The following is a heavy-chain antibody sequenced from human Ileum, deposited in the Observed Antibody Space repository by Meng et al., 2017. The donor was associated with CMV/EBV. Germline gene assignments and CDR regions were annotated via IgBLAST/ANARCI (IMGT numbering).Heavy chain of an antibody. Sequence: SLKISCAASGFTFDDYALHWVRQAPGKGLEWVSGVSWNRGAIGYADSVKGRFTISRDNAKNSLYLQMNSLRAEDTAVYYCARDSEPLTGDLYYYYYGMDVWGQGTTVTVSS. V-gene: IGHV3-9*01. D-gene: IGHD7-27*01. J-gene: IGHJ6*02. CDR3: ARDSEPLTGDLYYYYYGMDV. CDR2: VSWNRGAI. CDR1: GFTFDDYA.